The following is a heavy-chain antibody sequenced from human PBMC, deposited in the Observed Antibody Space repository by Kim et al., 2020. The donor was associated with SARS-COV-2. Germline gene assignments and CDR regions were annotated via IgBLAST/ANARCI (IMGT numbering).Heavy chain of an antibody. J-gene: IGHJ6*02. CDR3: ARDSDLGVVAYYYYGMDV. CDR1: GFTFSSYS. V-gene: IGHV3-48*02. D-gene: IGHD2-15*01. Sequence: GGSLRLSCAASGFTFSSYSMNWVRQAPGKGLEWVSYISSSSSTIYYADSVKGRFTISRDNAKNSLYLQMNSLRDEDTAVYYCARDSDLGVVAYYYYGMDVWGQGTTVTVSS. CDR2: ISSSSSTI.